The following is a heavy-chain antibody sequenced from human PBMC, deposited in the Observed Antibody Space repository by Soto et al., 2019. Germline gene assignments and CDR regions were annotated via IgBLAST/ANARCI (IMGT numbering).Heavy chain of an antibody. D-gene: IGHD3-10*01. Sequence: QLQLQESGPGPVKPSETLSLTCTVSGGSISSSSYYWGWIRQPPGKGLEWTGSIYYSGSTYYNPPLKIRGTISVDTSKTQFSRKLSSVTAADTAVYYSAKAGSGSYSNAFDIWGQGTMVNVSS. CDR1: GGSISSSSYY. J-gene: IGHJ3*02. CDR2: IYYSGST. V-gene: IGHV4-39*01. CDR3: AKAGSGSYSNAFDI.